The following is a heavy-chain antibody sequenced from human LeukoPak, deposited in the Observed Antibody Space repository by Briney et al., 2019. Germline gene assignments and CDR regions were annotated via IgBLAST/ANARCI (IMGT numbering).Heavy chain of an antibody. CDR2: ISSSGGTI. J-gene: IGHJ4*02. CDR3: AREAYDSSGYYSAADY. Sequence: PGGSLRLSCAASGFTFSSFEMNWVRQAPGKGLEWVSYISSSGGTIYYADSVKGRFTISRDNAKNSLYLQMNSLRAEDTAVYYCAREAYDSSGYYSAADYWGQGTLVTVSS. D-gene: IGHD3-22*01. V-gene: IGHV3-48*03. CDR1: GFTFSSFE.